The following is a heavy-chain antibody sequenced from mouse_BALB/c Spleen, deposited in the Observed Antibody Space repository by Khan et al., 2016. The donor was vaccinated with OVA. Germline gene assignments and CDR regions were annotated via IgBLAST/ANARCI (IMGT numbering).Heavy chain of an antibody. V-gene: IGHV3-2*02. CDR2: ISYSGNT. D-gene: IGHD1-1*01. Sequence: EVQLQESGPGLVKPSQSLSLTCTVTGYSIASDYAWNWNRQFPGNKLEWMGFISYSGNTNYNPSLKSRISITRDTSKNQFFLQFNSVTYEDTATYYCARVYGGDFDYWGQGTTLTVSS. J-gene: IGHJ2*01. CDR3: ARVYGGDFDY. CDR1: GYSIASDYA.